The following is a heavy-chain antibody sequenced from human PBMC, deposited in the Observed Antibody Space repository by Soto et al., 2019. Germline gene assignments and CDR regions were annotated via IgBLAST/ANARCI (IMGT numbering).Heavy chain of an antibody. CDR3: ARESLGEPSPSNYYYYMDV. CDR2: ISSSGSTI. J-gene: IGHJ6*03. V-gene: IGHV3-11*01. D-gene: IGHD3-10*01. CDR1: GFTFSDYY. Sequence: GGSLRLSCAASGFTFSDYYMSWIRQAPGKGLEWVSYISSSGSTIYYADSVKGRFTISRDNAKNSLYLQMNSLRAEDTAVYYCARESLGEPSPSNYYYYMDVWGKGTTVTVSS.